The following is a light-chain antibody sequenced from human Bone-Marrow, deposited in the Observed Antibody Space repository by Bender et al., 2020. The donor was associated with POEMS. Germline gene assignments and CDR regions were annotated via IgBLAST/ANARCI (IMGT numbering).Light chain of an antibody. CDR3: CAYAGSGLYV. Sequence: QSALTQPASVSGSPGQSITISCTGTNSDVGSHNFVSWYQQHPGKAPKLLIFETNKRPSGVSERFSGSKSGNTASLTISGLQDEDEADYYCCAYAGSGLYVFGTGTKVTV. CDR2: ETN. J-gene: IGLJ1*01. CDR1: NSDVGSHNF. V-gene: IGLV2-23*01.